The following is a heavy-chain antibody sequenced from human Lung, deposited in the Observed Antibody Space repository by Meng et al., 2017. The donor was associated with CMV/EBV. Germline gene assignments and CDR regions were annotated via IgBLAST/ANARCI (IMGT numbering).Heavy chain of an antibody. CDR3: ARHGWTGTTPIDF. V-gene: IGHV4-39*01. J-gene: IGHJ4*02. D-gene: IGHD1-1*01. CDR2: ISYSGAT. Sequence: VSGGSISSRSYYWGWIRQPPGKGLEWIGSISYSGATYYKSSLKSRVTISVDTSKNQFSLRLTSVTAADTAVYYCARHGWTGTTPIDFWGQGTLVTVSS. CDR1: GGSISSRSYY.